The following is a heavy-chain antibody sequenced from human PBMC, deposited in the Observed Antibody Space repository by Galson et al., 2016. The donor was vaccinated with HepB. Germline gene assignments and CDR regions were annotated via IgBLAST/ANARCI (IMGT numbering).Heavy chain of an antibody. CDR2: TSYDGSKK. V-gene: IGHV3-30*18. CDR3: AKDADADYYNGLAV. CDR1: GFTFTNYG. Sequence: LRLSCAASGFTFTNYGMHWVRQAPGKGLEWVAVTSYDGSKKYYADSVKGRFTISRDNSKNTLYLQMNSLSPEDTAVYYCAKDADADYYNGLAVWGQGTTVTVS. J-gene: IGHJ6*02.